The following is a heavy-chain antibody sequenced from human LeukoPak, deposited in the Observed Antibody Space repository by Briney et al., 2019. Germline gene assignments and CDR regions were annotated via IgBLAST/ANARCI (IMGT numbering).Heavy chain of an antibody. D-gene: IGHD1-1*01. CDR2: IYDSGST. CDR1: GGSISSYY. Sequence: TSETLSLTSTVSGGSISSYYWSWVRQPPGKGLEWIGYIYDSGSTNYNPSLKSRVTISVDTSKNQFSLKLSSVTAADTAVYYCARVGGTNYYYYGMDVWGQGTTVTVSS. CDR3: ARVGGTNYYYYGMDV. J-gene: IGHJ6*02. V-gene: IGHV4-59*01.